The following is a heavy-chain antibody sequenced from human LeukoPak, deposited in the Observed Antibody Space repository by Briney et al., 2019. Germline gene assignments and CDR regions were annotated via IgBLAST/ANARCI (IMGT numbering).Heavy chain of an antibody. J-gene: IGHJ6*03. CDR2: ISGSGDTT. CDR1: EFTFTSNA. D-gene: IGHD2/OR15-2a*01. CDR3: AKEGILFYYYFMDV. Sequence: GGSLRLSCVASEFTFTSNAMTWVRQAPGKGLDWVSSISGSGDTTYYADSVKGRFTISRDKSKNTLYLQMNSLRAEDTAVYYCAKEGILFYYYFMDVWGKGTTVTVSS. V-gene: IGHV3-23*01.